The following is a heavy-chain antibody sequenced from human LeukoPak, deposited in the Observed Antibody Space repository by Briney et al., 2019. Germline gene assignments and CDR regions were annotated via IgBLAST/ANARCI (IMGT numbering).Heavy chain of an antibody. V-gene: IGHV3-21*01. Sequence: GGSLRLSCAASGFTFSSYSMNWVRQAPGKGLEWVSSISSSSSYIYYADSVKGRFTISRGNAKNSLYLQMNSLRAEDTAVHYCARGPEVVAATDDAFDIWGQGTMVTVPS. J-gene: IGHJ3*02. CDR2: ISSSSSYI. CDR1: GFTFSSYS. CDR3: ARGPEVVAATDDAFDI. D-gene: IGHD2-15*01.